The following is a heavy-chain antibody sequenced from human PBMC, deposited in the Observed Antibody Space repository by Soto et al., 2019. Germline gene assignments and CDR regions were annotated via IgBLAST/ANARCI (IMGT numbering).Heavy chain of an antibody. CDR1: GFTFDDYA. J-gene: IGHJ4*02. D-gene: IGHD6-13*01. Sequence: GGSLRLSCAASGFTFDDYAMHWVRQAPGKGLEWVSGISWNSGSIGYADSVKGRFTISRDNAKNSLYLQMNSLRAEDTALYYCAKDIGDYSNAYDYWGQGTLVTVSS. CDR3: AKDIGDYSNAYDY. CDR2: ISWNSGSI. V-gene: IGHV3-9*01.